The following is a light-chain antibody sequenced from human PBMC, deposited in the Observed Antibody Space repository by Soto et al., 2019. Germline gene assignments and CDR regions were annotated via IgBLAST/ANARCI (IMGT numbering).Light chain of an antibody. CDR3: GTWDNLSPGEI. CDR1: SSNIGNNY. V-gene: IGLV1-51*01. CDR2: DND. Sequence: QSALTQSPSVSAAPGQKVSISCSGSSSNIGNNYVSWYQQIPGAAPKVLIYDNDNRPSGIPDRFSGSKSGTSATLRITGLNIGEEADYYCGTWDNLSPGEISGTGTKVTVL. J-gene: IGLJ1*01.